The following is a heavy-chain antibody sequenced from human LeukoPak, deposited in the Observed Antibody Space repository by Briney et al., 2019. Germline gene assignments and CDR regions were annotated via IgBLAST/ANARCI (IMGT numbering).Heavy chain of an antibody. CDR2: ISSSGSTI. CDR1: GFTFSDYY. D-gene: IGHD4-17*01. V-gene: IGHV3-11*01. CDR3: ARAAFYGDYASTPSDN. J-gene: IGHJ4*02. Sequence: PGGSLRLSCAASGFTFSDYYMSWIRQAPGKGLEWVSYISSSGSTIYYADSVKGRFTISRDNAKNSLYLQMNSLRAEDTAVCYCARAAFYGDYASTPSDNWGQGTLVTVSS.